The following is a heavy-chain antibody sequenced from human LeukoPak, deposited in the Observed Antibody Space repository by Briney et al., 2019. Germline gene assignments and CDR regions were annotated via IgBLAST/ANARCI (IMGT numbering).Heavy chain of an antibody. CDR1: GHIFNDHY. D-gene: IGHD3/OR15-3a*01. Sequence: GGSLRLSCASCGHIFNDHYIVWLRQAPGKGLEWVAVIWYDGSNKYYADSVKGRFTISRDNSKNTLYLQMNSLRAEDTAVYYYAIDRPFWTSPFLGGMDVWGQGTTVTVSS. CDR3: AIDRPFWTSPFLGGMDV. J-gene: IGHJ6*02. CDR2: IWYDGSNK. V-gene: IGHV3-33*08.